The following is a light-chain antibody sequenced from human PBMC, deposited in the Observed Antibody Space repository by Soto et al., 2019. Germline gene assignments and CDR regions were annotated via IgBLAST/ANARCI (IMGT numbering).Light chain of an antibody. V-gene: IGLV1-51*02. J-gene: IGLJ3*02. CDR1: SSNLGNDY. Sequence: QSVLTQPPSVSAAPGQKVTISCSGSSSNLGNDYVAWYLQVPGTAPKLLMYENDKRPSGIPDRFSGSKSGTSATLAITVLRTGDEADYYCATCDSTRTVGVFGVGTKLPVL. CDR2: END. CDR3: ATCDSTRTVGV.